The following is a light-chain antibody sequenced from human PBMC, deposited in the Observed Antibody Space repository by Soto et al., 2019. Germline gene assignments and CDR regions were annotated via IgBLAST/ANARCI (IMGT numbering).Light chain of an antibody. V-gene: IGLV1-40*01. Sequence: QSVLTQPPSVSGAPGQRVTISCTGSSSNIGGGYDVHWYQQLPGTAPKLLIYGNSNRPSGVPDRFSGSKSGTSASLAITGLHAEDEADDYCQSYDSSLSGSGVFGTGTKRTVL. CDR2: GNS. CDR3: QSYDSSLSGSGV. CDR1: SSNIGGGYD. J-gene: IGLJ1*01.